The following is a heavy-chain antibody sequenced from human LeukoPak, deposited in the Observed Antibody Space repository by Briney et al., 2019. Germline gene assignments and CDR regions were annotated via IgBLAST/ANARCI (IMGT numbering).Heavy chain of an antibody. D-gene: IGHD3-22*01. J-gene: IGHJ4*02. Sequence: EASVKVSCKASGYTFTGYYMHWVRQAPGQGLEWMGWINPNSGGTNYAQKFQGRVTMTRDMSISTAYTELSRLRSDDTAVYYCARDLGYYDSSGYDYWGQGTLVTVSS. CDR2: INPNSGGT. V-gene: IGHV1-2*02. CDR3: ARDLGYYDSSGYDY. CDR1: GYTFTGYY.